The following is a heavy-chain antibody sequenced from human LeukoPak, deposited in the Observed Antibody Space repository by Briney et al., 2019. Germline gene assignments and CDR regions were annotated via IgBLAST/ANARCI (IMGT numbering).Heavy chain of an antibody. CDR2: IYSDGST. CDR1: GFTFSSYW. J-gene: IGHJ4*02. V-gene: IGHV3-53*01. Sequence: PGGSLRLSCAASGFTFSSYWMSWVRQAPGKGLEFVSVIYSDGSTYYADSVKGRFTISRDNSKNTLYLQMNSLGAEDTAVYYCARNTYFDYWGQGTLVTVSS. D-gene: IGHD3-16*01. CDR3: ARNTYFDY.